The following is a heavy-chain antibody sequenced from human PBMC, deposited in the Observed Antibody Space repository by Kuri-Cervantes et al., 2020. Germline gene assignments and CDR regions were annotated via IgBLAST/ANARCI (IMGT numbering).Heavy chain of an antibody. J-gene: IGHJ4*02. D-gene: IGHD6-19*01. CDR2: VSGGVANT. CDR3: AKSLAGGWYDF. Sequence: GGSLRLSCATSGFTFSLYAMSWARQPPGKGLEWVSTVSGGVANTNYADSVKGRFTISRGNSKNTLYLQMDSLGADDTAVYYCAKSLAGGWYDFWGQGTLVTVSS. CDR1: GFTFSLYA. V-gene: IGHV3-23*01.